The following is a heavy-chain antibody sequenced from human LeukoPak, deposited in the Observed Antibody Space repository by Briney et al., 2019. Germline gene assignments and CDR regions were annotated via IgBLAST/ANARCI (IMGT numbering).Heavy chain of an antibody. CDR1: GYTFTSYY. CDR3: ASMYGYSYGSDWFDP. V-gene: IGHV1-46*01. D-gene: IGHD5-18*01. J-gene: IGHJ5*02. Sequence: ASVKVSCKASGYTFTSYYMHWVRQAPGQGLEWMGIINPSGGSTSYAQKFQGRVTMTRDMSTSTVYMELSSLRSEDTAVYYCASMYGYSYGSDWFDPWGQGTLVTVSS. CDR2: INPSGGST.